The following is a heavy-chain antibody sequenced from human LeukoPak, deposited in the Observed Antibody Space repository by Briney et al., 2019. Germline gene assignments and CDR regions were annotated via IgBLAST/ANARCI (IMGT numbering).Heavy chain of an antibody. Sequence: GGSLRLSCAASGFSFSHYGMHWVRQAPGKGLEWVAFTPFDGNKKYYSESLQGRFSISRDNSQDALFLHMNNLLPADTAVYYCAKAAIPYYGTGRYLDSWGQGTLVTVSS. D-gene: IGHD3-10*01. J-gene: IGHJ4*02. CDR1: GFSFSHYG. CDR3: AKAAIPYYGTGRYLDS. V-gene: IGHV3-30*02. CDR2: TPFDGNKK.